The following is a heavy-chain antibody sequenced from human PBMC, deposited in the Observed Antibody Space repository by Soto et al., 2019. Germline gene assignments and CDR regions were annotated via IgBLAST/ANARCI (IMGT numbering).Heavy chain of an antibody. CDR3: VRRHVSATGIDWFDP. V-gene: IGHV1-3*01. CDR1: GYTFTSYG. CDR2: INAANGDT. J-gene: IGHJ5*02. D-gene: IGHD6-13*01. Sequence: ASVKVSCKASGYTFTSYGIHWVRQAPGQRLGWMGWINAANGDTKYSPKFQGRVTITRDTSASTAYMELSSLRSEDTAVYYCVRRHVSATGIDWFDPWGQRTLVTVSS.